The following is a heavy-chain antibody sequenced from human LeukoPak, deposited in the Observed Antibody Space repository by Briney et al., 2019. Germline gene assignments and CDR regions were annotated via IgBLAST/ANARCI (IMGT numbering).Heavy chain of an antibody. CDR1: GFTFTSYA. Sequence: PGGSLRLSCAASGFTFTSYAMSWVRQAPGKGLEWVSGLSGDGYSTFYADSVKGRFTISRDNSKNTLFLQMNSLRAEDTAVYYCAKHGGSGWYYEDYWGQGTLVTVSS. V-gene: IGHV3-23*01. CDR3: AKHGGSGWYYEDY. J-gene: IGHJ4*02. D-gene: IGHD6-19*01. CDR2: LSGDGYST.